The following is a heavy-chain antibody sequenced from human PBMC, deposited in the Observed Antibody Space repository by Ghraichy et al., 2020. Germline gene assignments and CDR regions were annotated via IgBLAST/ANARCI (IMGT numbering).Heavy chain of an antibody. Sequence: LSLTCSASGFNFERYAMNWVRQAPGRGLRWIAVTTGSGDIKYYADSVKGRFTVSRDNSRNTLYLQMNNLRADDTAVYYCARRYYYGSGPLDSWGQGTQVTVSS. CDR1: GFNFERYA. CDR2: TTGSGDIK. CDR3: ARRYYYGSGPLDS. V-gene: IGHV3-23*01. J-gene: IGHJ4*02. D-gene: IGHD3-10*01.